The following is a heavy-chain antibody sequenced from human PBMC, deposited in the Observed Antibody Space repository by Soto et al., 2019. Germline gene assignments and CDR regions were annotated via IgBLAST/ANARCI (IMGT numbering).Heavy chain of an antibody. D-gene: IGHD5-18*01. CDR3: AANYSYGPLFDF. V-gene: IGHV1-58*01. CDR1: GFPFTSSA. J-gene: IGHJ4*02. Sequence: GXAVKVSCKASGFPFTSSALQWVRQARGQRLEWIGWIVVGSGNTNYAQSLQERVTITRDMSTSTAYMELSSLRSEDTAVYYCAANYSYGPLFDFWGQGTLVTVSS. CDR2: IVVGSGNT.